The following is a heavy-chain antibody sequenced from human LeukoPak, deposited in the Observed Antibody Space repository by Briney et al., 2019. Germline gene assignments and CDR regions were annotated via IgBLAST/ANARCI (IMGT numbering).Heavy chain of an antibody. V-gene: IGHV3-15*01. CDR2: IKSKGDGGTT. CDR1: GFTFSNAW. J-gene: IGHJ4*02. CDR3: TTVIRVAMLVEFDY. D-gene: IGHD3-10*02. Sequence: PGGSLRLSCAASGFTFSNAWMSWVRQAPGKGLEWVGRIKSKGDGGTTDYAAPVKGRFIISRDDSKNEVYVQMNSLKNEDTAVYYCTTVIRVAMLVEFDYWGRGTLVTVSS.